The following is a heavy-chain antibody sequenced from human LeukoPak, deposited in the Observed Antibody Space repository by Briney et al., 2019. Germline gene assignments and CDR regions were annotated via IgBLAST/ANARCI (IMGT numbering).Heavy chain of an antibody. CDR2: IYYSGST. CDR1: GGSTSSYY. V-gene: IGHV4-59*12. Sequence: SETLSLTCTVSGGSTSSYYWSWIRQPPGKGLEWIGYIYYSGSTKYNPSLKSRVTISVDTSKNQFSLKLSSVTAADTAVYYCARDRPRRRIAAAGSITQLRFDPWGQGTLVTVSS. CDR3: ARDRPRRRIAAAGSITQLRFDP. J-gene: IGHJ5*02. D-gene: IGHD6-13*01.